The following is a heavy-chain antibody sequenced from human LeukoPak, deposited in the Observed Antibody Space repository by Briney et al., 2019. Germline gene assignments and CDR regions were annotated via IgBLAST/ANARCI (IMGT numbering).Heavy chain of an antibody. CDR3: AKRRSRNTGPFES. Sequence: GGSLRLSCAASGFTFSDYYMSWIRQAPGKGLEWVSYISSSGSTIYYADSVKGRFTISRDNAKNSLYLQMNSLRAADTAVYYCAKRRSRNTGPFESWGQGVLVTVSP. V-gene: IGHV3-11*01. D-gene: IGHD5-18*01. J-gene: IGHJ4*02. CDR1: GFTFSDYY. CDR2: ISSSGSTI.